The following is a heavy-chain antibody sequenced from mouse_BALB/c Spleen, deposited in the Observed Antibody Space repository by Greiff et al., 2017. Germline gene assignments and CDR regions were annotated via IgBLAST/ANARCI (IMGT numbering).Heavy chain of an antibody. CDR3: TRCPYRSSFDY. J-gene: IGHJ2*01. CDR1: GYTFTDYE. V-gene: IGHV1-15*01. Sequence: QVQLQQSGAELVRPGASVTLSCKASGYTFTDYEMHWVKQTPVHGLEWIGAIDPETGGTAYNQKFKGKATLTADKSSSTAYMELRSLTSEDSAVYYCTRCPYRSSFDYWGQGTTLTVSS. D-gene: IGHD2-14*01. CDR2: IDPETGGT.